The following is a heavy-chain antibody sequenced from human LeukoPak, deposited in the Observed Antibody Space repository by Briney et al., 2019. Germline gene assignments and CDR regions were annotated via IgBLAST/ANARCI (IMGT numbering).Heavy chain of an antibody. CDR3: ARLSLKVLEWSPTKGKETHYFGY. CDR1: DGSFSGYY. Sequence: SETLSLTCAVYDGSFSGYYWSWIRQPPGKGLEWIGEINHSGGTNYNPSLKSRVTISLDTSKRQFSLKVRYVTAADTAVYYCARLSLKVLEWSPTKGKETHYFGYWGQGTLVTVSS. J-gene: IGHJ4*02. D-gene: IGHD3-3*01. CDR2: INHSGGT. V-gene: IGHV4-34*01.